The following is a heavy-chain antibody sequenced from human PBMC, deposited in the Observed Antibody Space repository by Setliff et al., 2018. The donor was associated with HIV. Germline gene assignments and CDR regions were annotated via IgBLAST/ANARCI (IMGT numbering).Heavy chain of an antibody. V-gene: IGHV4-34*01. CDR1: GESFSRYY. D-gene: IGHD3-16*01. CDR2: INHSAFT. Sequence: ASETLSLICAVYGESFSRYYFTWIRQAPGRGLEWIGEINHSAFTKYNPSLASRVTMSIDTSKNQFSLLLSSVTAADTAMYFCARRPGGITRARLDNWGQGTLVTVSS. CDR3: ARRPGGITRARLDN. J-gene: IGHJ4*02.